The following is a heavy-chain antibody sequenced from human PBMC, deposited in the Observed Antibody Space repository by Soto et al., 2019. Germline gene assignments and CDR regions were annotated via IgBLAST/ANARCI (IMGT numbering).Heavy chain of an antibody. V-gene: IGHV4-61*01. D-gene: IGHD3-10*01. CDR3: ASEHSGRGYYYGMDV. Sequence: KTSETLSLTCTVSGGSVSSGSYYWSWIRQPPGKGLEWIGYIYYSGSTNYNPSLKSRVTISVDTSKNQFSLKLSSVTAADTAVYYCASEHSGRGYYYGMDVWGQGTTVTVSS. J-gene: IGHJ6*02. CDR2: IYYSGST. CDR1: GGSVSSGSYY.